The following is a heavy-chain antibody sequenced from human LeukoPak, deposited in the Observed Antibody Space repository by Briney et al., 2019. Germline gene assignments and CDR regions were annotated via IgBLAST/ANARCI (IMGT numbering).Heavy chain of an antibody. D-gene: IGHD2-21*02. CDR2: IYYSGTT. J-gene: IGHJ4*02. Sequence: PSETLSLTCTVSGGSISSSSYYWVWIRQPPGKGLEWIGSIYYSGTTYYNPSLKSRVTIAVETSTGQFSLRLYSVTAADTAMYYCARQSALTHSHFDYWGQGTLVTVSS. CDR3: ARQSALTHSHFDY. CDR1: GGSISSSSYY. V-gene: IGHV4-39*01.